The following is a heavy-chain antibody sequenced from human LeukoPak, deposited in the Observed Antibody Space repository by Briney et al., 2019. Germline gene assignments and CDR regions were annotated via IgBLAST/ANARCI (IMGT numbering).Heavy chain of an antibody. D-gene: IGHD1-7*01. CDR3: AKGSPELELAPPFDY. CDR1: GFTFSSYS. CDR2: ISSSSSTI. Sequence: PGGSLRLSCAASGFTFSSYSMNWVRQAPGKGLEWVSYISSSSSTIYYADSVKGRFTISRDNAKNSLYLQMNSLRAEDTAVYYCAKGSPELELAPPFDYWGQGTLVTVSS. V-gene: IGHV3-48*01. J-gene: IGHJ4*02.